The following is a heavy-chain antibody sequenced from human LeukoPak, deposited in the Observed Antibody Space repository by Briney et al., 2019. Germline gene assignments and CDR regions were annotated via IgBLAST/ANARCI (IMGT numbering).Heavy chain of an antibody. J-gene: IGHJ6*03. D-gene: IGHD3-16*01. CDR3: ARITDLNSYYYIDV. Sequence: SQTLSLTCALSGDSVSSNSAAWNWFRQSPSRGLEWLGRTYYRSKWYDDYAISVKSRITINPDTSKNQFSLHLNFMTPEDTAVYYCARITDLNSYYYIDVWGKGTTVTVSS. CDR2: TYYRSKWYD. CDR1: GDSVSSNSAA. V-gene: IGHV6-1*01.